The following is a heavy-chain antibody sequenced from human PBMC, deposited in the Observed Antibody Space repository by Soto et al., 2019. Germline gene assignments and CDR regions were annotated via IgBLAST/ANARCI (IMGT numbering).Heavy chain of an antibody. D-gene: IGHD6-25*01. V-gene: IGHV3-23*01. CDR1: GFTFSNYA. Sequence: EVQLLESGGGLVQPGRSLRLSCAASGFTFSNYAMSWARQAPGQGRDWVSAISGSVGTTSYADSVKGRFTIPRDNTKNTLFLQRNSLRAEDAAVYYCAKFFVETGSNSGWPWSFHYWGQGTLVTVSS. CDR3: AKFFVETGSNSGWPWSFHY. J-gene: IGHJ4*02. CDR2: ISGSVGTT.